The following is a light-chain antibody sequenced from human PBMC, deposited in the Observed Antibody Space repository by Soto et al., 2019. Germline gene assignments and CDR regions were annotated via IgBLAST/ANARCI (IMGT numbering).Light chain of an antibody. J-gene: IGKJ3*01. CDR1: QSVSSY. V-gene: IGKV3-11*01. CDR3: QQRSNF. Sequence: EIVLTQSPATLSLYPGERATLSCRASQSVSSYLAWYQQKPGQAPRLLIYDASNRATGIPARFSGSGSGTDFTLTISSLEPEDFAVYYCQQRSNFFGPGTKVDIK. CDR2: DAS.